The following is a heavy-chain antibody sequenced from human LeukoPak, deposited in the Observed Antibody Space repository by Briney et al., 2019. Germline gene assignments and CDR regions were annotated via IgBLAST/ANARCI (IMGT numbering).Heavy chain of an antibody. CDR3: ARVLRSVTTNYYYMDV. Sequence: ASVKVSCKASGYTFTGYYMHWVRQAPGQGLEWLGWINPNSGGTNYAQKFQGRVTMTRDTSISTAYMELSRLRSDDTAVYYCARVLRSVTTNYYYMDVWGKGTTVTVSS. CDR2: INPNSGGT. V-gene: IGHV1-2*02. D-gene: IGHD4-11*01. CDR1: GYTFTGYY. J-gene: IGHJ6*03.